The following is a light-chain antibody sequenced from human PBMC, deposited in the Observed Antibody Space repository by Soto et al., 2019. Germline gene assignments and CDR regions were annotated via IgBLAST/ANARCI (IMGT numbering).Light chain of an antibody. V-gene: IGKV2-30*01. CDR2: KVS. CDR1: RSLLYSDGNTY. Sequence: DVVMTQSPLSLPVTLGQPASISCRSSRSLLYSDGNTYLNWFQQRPGPPPRRLIYKVSNRDSGVPDRFRGSGSHTDFNIKISRGEAEDVGVYSCMQGVSWPPGRAFGQGTKVEIK. J-gene: IGKJ1*01. CDR3: MQGVSWPPGRA.